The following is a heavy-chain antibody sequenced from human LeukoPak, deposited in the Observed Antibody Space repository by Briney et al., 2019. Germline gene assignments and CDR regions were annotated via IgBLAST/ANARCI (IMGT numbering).Heavy chain of an antibody. CDR2: IYYSGST. D-gene: IGHD4-23*01. CDR3: ARDRGNSSPLDP. Sequence: SETLSLTCTVSGGSISSYHWSWIRQPPGKGLEWIGYIYYSGSTNYNPSLKSRVTISVDTSKNQFSLKLSSVTAADTAVYYCARDRGNSSPLDPWGRGTLVTVSS. J-gene: IGHJ5*02. CDR1: GGSISSYH. V-gene: IGHV4-59*01.